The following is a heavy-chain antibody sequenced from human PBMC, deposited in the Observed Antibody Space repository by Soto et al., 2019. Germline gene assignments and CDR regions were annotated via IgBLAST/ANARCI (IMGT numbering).Heavy chain of an antibody. Sequence: PSETLSLTCAVYGGSFSGYYWSWIRQPPGKGLEWIGEINHSGSTNYNPSLKSRVTISVDTSKNQFSLKLSSVTAADTAVYYCARERKRITMVRGAADNDAFDIWGQGTMVTVSS. CDR3: ARERKRITMVRGAADNDAFDI. V-gene: IGHV4-34*01. CDR1: GGSFSGYY. D-gene: IGHD3-10*01. J-gene: IGHJ3*02. CDR2: INHSGST.